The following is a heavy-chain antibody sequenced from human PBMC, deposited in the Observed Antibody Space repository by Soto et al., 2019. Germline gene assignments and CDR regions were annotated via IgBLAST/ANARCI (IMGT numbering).Heavy chain of an antibody. CDR1: GYTFTSYA. V-gene: IGHV1-3*01. J-gene: IGHJ6*02. CDR3: ARTVTDYYYYYGMDV. D-gene: IGHD4-4*01. Sequence: ASVKVSCKASGYTFTSYAMHWVRQSPGQRLEWMGWINAGNGNTKYSQKFQGRVTITRDTSASTAYMELSSLRSEDTAVYYCARTVTDYYYYYGMDVWGQGTTVTVSS. CDR2: INAGNGNT.